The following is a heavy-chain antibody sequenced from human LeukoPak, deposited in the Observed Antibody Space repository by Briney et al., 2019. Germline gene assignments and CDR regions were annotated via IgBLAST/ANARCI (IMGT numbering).Heavy chain of an antibody. V-gene: IGHV3-30*04. CDR3: ARDKDHGDSRGWDFFDY. J-gene: IGHJ4*02. D-gene: IGHD6-19*01. CDR1: GFSFSTYA. Sequence: GGSLRLSCTASGFSFSTYALHWVRQAPGKGLEWVAVISHDGSNKYNADSVKGRFTISRDNSKNTLYLQMNILRAEDSAIYYCARDKDHGDSRGWDFFDYWGLGTLVTVSS. CDR2: ISHDGSNK.